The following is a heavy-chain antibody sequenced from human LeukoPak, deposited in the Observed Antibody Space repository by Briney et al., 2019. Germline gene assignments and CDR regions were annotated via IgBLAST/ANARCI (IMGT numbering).Heavy chain of an antibody. Sequence: PGGSLRLSCAASGFTFSSYGMTWVRQAPGKGLEWVSAISGSGGSTYYADSVKGRFTISRDNSKNTLYLQMNSLRAEDTAIYYCAKESSVTMVRGRGSDYWGQGTLVTVSS. CDR3: AKESSVTMVRGRGSDY. V-gene: IGHV3-23*01. J-gene: IGHJ4*02. CDR1: GFTFSSYG. CDR2: ISGSGGST. D-gene: IGHD3-10*01.